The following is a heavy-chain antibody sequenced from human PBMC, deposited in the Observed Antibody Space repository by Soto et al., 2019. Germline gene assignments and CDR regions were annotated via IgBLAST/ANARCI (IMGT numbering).Heavy chain of an antibody. Sequence: ASLKVSCKASGYSFSSYVSGWVRKTPGQGLEWMGWISAYNGNTNYAQKLQGRVTMTTDTSTSTAYMELRSLRSDDTAVYYCARMLHSSGYSAFDPWGQGTLVTVSS. D-gene: IGHD3-22*01. CDR3: ARMLHSSGYSAFDP. CDR1: GYSFSSYV. CDR2: ISAYNGNT. J-gene: IGHJ5*02. V-gene: IGHV1-18*01.